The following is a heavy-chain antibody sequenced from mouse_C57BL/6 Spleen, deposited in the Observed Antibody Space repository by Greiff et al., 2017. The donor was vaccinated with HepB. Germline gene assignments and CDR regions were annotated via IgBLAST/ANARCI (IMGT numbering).Heavy chain of an antibody. V-gene: IGHV1-18*01. CDR3: ARNPYWYFDV. CDR1: GYTFTDYN. Sequence: VQLKQSGPELVKPGASVKIPCKASGYTFTDYNMDWVKQSHGKSLEWIGDINPNNGGTIYNQKFKGKATLTVDKSSSTAYMELRSLTSEDTAVYYCARNPYWYFDVWGTGTTVTVSS. J-gene: IGHJ1*03. CDR2: INPNNGGT.